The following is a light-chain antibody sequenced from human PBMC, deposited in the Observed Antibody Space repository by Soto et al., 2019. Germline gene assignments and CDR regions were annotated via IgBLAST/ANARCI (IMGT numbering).Light chain of an antibody. V-gene: IGKV3-11*01. Sequence: EIVMTQSPATLSLSPGARAPLSCRASPSVTNFLAWYQQKPGQAPRLLIYGAFNRATGIPARFSGSGSGTDFTLTISSLEPEDFAVYYCQQRSNWTFGQGTRLEIK. J-gene: IGKJ5*01. CDR2: GAF. CDR3: QQRSNWT. CDR1: PSVTNF.